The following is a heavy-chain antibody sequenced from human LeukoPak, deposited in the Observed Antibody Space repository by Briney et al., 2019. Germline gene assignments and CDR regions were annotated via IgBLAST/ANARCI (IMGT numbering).Heavy chain of an antibody. CDR1: GFTFSSYA. CDR2: ISYDGSNK. Sequence: GGSLRLSCAASGFTFSSYAVHWVRQAPGKGLEWVAVISYDGSNKYYADSVKGRFTISRDNSKNTLYLQMNSLRAEDTAVYYCARDRYCSSTSCFYFDYWGQGTLVTVSS. J-gene: IGHJ4*02. V-gene: IGHV3-30*04. CDR3: ARDRYCSSTSCFYFDY. D-gene: IGHD2-2*01.